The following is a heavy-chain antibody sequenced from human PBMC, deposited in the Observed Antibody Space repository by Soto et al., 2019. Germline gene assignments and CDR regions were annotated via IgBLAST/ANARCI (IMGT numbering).Heavy chain of an antibody. V-gene: IGHV3-23*01. CDR1: GFTFSSYA. D-gene: IGHD6-13*01. J-gene: IGHJ6*02. Sequence: GGSLRLSCAASGFTFSSYAMSCVRQAPGKGLEWDSPLTGTGGVTYYADSVKGLFTLSRDNSKNTLYLQVNSLRVEDTAVYYCAKAARGVAAAGRGLGYYGMDVWAQGTTVTVSS. CDR3: AKAARGVAAAGRGLGYYGMDV. CDR2: LTGTGGVT.